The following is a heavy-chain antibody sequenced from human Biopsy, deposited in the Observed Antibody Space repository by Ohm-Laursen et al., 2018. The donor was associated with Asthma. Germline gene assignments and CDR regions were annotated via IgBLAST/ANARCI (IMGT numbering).Heavy chain of an antibody. CDR1: GFTFSSYG. V-gene: IGHV3-30*03. CDR3: ASQSSGQNFWGGYSYFDY. CDR2: ISYDGSNK. D-gene: IGHD3-3*01. Sequence: SLRLSCAASGFTFSSYGMHWVRQAPGKGLEWVAVISYDGSNKYYADSVKGRFTISRDNSKNTLYLQMNSLRAEDTAVYYCASQSSGQNFWGGYSYFDYWAREPWSPSPQ. J-gene: IGHJ4*02.